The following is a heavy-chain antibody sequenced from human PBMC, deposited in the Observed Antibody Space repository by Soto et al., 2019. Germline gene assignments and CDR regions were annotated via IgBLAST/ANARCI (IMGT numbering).Heavy chain of an antibody. V-gene: IGHV3-11*01. CDR2: ISSSGTII. J-gene: IGHJ6*02. CDR3: AMGKSIFYGMDV. D-gene: IGHD2-15*01. CDR1: GFTFSDYY. Sequence: QVQLVESGGGLVKPGGSLRLSCAASGFTFSDYYISWIRQAPGKGLEWVSYISSSGTIIYHADSVKGRFTISRDNAKNSLFLQMNSLRAEDTAVYYCAMGKSIFYGMDVWGQGTTVTVSS.